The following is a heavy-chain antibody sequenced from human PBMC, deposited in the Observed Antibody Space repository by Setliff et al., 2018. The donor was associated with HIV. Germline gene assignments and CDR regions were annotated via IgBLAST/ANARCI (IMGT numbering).Heavy chain of an antibody. CDR1: GYNLHNYG. J-gene: IGHJ4*02. Sequence: ASVKVSCKASGYNLHNYGITWVRQAPGQGLEWMGWINTHTGNTNSAQRFQGRFTISRDNAKNSLYLQMSSLRAEDTAVYYCARAVHSGWYYFDYWGQGTLVTVSS. CDR3: ARAVHSGWYYFDY. V-gene: IGHV1-18*01. CDR2: INTHTGNT. D-gene: IGHD6-19*01.